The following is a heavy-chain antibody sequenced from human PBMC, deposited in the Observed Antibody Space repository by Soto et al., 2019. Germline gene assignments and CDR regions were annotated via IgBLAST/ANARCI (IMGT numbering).Heavy chain of an antibody. CDR3: ARDNGYSYGYTLDH. V-gene: IGHV4-61*01. J-gene: IGHJ4*02. D-gene: IGHD5-18*01. CDR1: GGSVSSGSCY. CDR2: IYYSGSP. Sequence: PSEILSLTCTVSGGSVSSGSCYWSWLRQPPGKGLEWIGYIYYSGSPNYNPSLKSRVTISVVTSKNQFSLKLSSVTAADTAVYYCARDNGYSYGYTLDHWGQGTLVTVS.